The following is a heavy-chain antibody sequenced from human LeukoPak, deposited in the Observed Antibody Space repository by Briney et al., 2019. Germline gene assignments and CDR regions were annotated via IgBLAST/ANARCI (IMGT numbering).Heavy chain of an antibody. D-gene: IGHD3-10*01. J-gene: IGHJ6*03. Sequence: ASVKVSCKASGYTFTSYGISWVRQAPGQGLEWMGWISAYNGNTNYAQKFQGRVTITADESTSTAYMELSSLRSEDTAVYYCASSAFSDYYYYYMDVWGKGTTVTISS. CDR3: ASSAFSDYYYYYMDV. V-gene: IGHV1-18*01. CDR1: GYTFTSYG. CDR2: ISAYNGNT.